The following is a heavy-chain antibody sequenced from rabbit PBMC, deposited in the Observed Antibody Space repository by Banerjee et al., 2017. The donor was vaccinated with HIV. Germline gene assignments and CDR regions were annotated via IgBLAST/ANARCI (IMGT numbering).Heavy chain of an antibody. V-gene: IGHV1S45*01. D-gene: IGHD1-1*01. J-gene: IGHJ4*01. CDR2: IAAGSSITT. CDR1: GIDFSRNA. Sequence: QQQLVESGGGLVKPGASLTLTCKASGIDFSRNAMCWVRQAPGEGLEWIACIAAGSSITTYYASWAKGRFTISKTSSTTVTLQMTSLTAADTATYFSADSRDYHFNLWGPGTLVTVS. CDR3: ADSRDYHFNL.